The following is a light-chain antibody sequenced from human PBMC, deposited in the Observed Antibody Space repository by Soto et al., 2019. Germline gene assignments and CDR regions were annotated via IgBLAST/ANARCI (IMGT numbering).Light chain of an antibody. CDR1: SSNIGAGYD. CDR3: QSYDGTLSARYV. J-gene: IGLJ1*01. Sequence: QAVVTQPPSVSGAPGQRVTISCTGSSSNIGAGYDVHWYQQRPGTAPKLLIFGNINRPSGVPDRFSGSKSGTSASLAITGLQAEDEGDYYCQSYDGTLSARYVFGTGTKLTVL. CDR2: GNI. V-gene: IGLV1-40*01.